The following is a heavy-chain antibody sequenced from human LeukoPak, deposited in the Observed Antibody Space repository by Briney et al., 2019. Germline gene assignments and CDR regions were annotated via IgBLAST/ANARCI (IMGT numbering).Heavy chain of an antibody. CDR3: AKDLDYGDYSDY. J-gene: IGHJ4*02. D-gene: IGHD4-17*01. Sequence: GGSLRLPCAASGFTFSSYAMSWVRQAPGKGLEWVSAISGSGGSTYYADSVKGRFTISRDNSKNTLYLQMNSLRAEDTAVYYCAKDLDYGDYSDYWGQGTLVTVSS. V-gene: IGHV3-23*01. CDR2: ISGSGGST. CDR1: GFTFSSYA.